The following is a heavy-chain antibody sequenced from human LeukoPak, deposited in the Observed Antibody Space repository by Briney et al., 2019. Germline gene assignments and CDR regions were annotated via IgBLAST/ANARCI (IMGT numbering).Heavy chain of an antibody. CDR2: IYYSGST. V-gene: IGHV4-39*07. Sequence: PSETLSLTCTVSGGSISSSSYYWGWIRQPPGKGLEWIGSIYYSGSTYYNPSLKSRVTISVDTSKNQFSLKLSSVTAADTAVYYCARDGIVVVMLKPFDIWGQGTMVTVSS. CDR3: ARDGIVVVMLKPFDI. J-gene: IGHJ3*02. D-gene: IGHD3-22*01. CDR1: GGSISSSSYY.